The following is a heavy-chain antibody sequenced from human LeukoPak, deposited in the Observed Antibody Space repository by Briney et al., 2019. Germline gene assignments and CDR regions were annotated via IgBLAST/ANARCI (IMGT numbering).Heavy chain of an antibody. CDR1: GFTFSSYV. V-gene: IGHV3-64*02. CDR2: ISTNGGGT. D-gene: IGHD6-6*01. J-gene: IGHJ4*02. Sequence: HPGGSLRLSCAASGFTFSSYVMHWVRQAPGKGLEYVSAISTNGGGTYYADSVKGRFTISRDNSKNTLYLQMGSLRAEDMAVYYCAGVGYSSSSAYFDYWGQGTLVTVSS. CDR3: AGVGYSSSSAYFDY.